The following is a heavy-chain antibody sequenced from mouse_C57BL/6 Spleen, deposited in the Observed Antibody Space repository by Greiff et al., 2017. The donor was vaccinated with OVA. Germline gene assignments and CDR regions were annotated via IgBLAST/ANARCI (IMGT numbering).Heavy chain of an antibody. CDR1: GYSITSGYY. CDR2: ISYDGSN. Sequence: EVKLMESGPGLVKPSQSLSLTCSVTGYSITSGYYWNWIRQFPGNKLEWMGYISYDGSNNYNPSLKNRISITRDTSKNQFFLKLNSVTTEDTATYYCARYGNYEDAMDYWGQGTSVTVSS. V-gene: IGHV3-6*01. D-gene: IGHD2-10*02. CDR3: ARYGNYEDAMDY. J-gene: IGHJ4*01.